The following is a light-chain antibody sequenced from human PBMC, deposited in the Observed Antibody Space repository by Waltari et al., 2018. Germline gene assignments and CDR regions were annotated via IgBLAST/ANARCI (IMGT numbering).Light chain of an antibody. CDR2: DTS. CDR3: QQRSHWRT. Sequence: IMLTQSPSPLSLSPGERATLSCRTSQSVSSYLAWFPQKPVPGPRLLIYDTSNRATGIPARFSGRGSETDFTLTISGLEPEDSAVYYCQQRSHWRTFGQGTKVEIK. CDR1: QSVSSY. V-gene: IGKV3-11*01. J-gene: IGKJ1*01.